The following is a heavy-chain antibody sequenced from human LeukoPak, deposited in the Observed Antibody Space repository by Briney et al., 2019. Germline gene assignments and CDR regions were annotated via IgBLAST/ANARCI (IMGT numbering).Heavy chain of an antibody. D-gene: IGHD1-14*01. CDR3: AREILGGFNPGAY. Sequence: SETLSLTCTVSLDSTTSNFWSWVRQPPGKGLEWIGEIHRGGSPNYNPSLQSRVTISIDRSRNQIALELSSVTAADTAVYYCAREILGGFNPGAYWGQGTLVTVSS. CDR1: LDSTTSNF. V-gene: IGHV4-4*02. J-gene: IGHJ4*02. CDR2: IHRGGSP.